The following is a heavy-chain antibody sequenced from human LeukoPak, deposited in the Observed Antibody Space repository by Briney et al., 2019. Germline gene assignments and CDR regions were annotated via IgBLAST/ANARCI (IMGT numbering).Heavy chain of an antibody. D-gene: IGHD3-22*01. CDR3: AKDHYYDSSGSYYYYGMDV. CDR1: GFTVSNNY. V-gene: IGHV3-53*01. Sequence: GGSLRLSCAASGFTVSNNYMSWVRQAPGKGPEWVSVIYSDGSTYYADSVKGRFTISRDNSKNTLYLQMNSLRAEDTAVYYCAKDHYYDSSGSYYYYGMDVWGQGTTVTVSS. CDR2: IYSDGST. J-gene: IGHJ6*02.